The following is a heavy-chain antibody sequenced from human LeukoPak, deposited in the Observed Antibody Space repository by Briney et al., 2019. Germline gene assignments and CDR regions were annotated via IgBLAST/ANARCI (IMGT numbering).Heavy chain of an antibody. D-gene: IGHD6-19*01. V-gene: IGHV3-74*01. CDR1: QFTFSVYW. Sequence: GGSLRLSCAASQFTFSVYWMHWVRQVPAKGLVWVSRTNHDGTSTNYADSVKGRFTISRDNAKNTLFLQLSSLRVEDTAVYYCARAGSDWKIDYWGQGTLVTVSS. CDR3: ARAGSDWKIDY. CDR2: TNHDGTST. J-gene: IGHJ4*02.